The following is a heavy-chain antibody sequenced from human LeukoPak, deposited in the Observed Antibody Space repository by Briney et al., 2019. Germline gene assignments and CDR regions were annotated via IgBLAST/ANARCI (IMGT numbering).Heavy chain of an antibody. V-gene: IGHV3-23*01. Sequence: HTGGSLRLSCAASGFTFSSYAMSWVRQAPGKGLEWVSAISGSGGSTYYADSVKGRFTISRDNSKNTLYLQMNSLRAEDTAVYYCAKDRLLWRGYSYGYKDYWGQGTLVTVSS. J-gene: IGHJ4*02. CDR3: AKDRLLWRGYSYGYKDY. D-gene: IGHD5-18*01. CDR1: GFTFSSYA. CDR2: ISGSGGST.